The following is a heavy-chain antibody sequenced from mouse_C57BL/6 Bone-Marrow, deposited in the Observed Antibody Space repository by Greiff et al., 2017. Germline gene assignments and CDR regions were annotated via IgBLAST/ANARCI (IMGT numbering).Heavy chain of an antibody. D-gene: IGHD2-3*01. CDR1: GYTFTSYW. J-gene: IGHJ3*01. Sequence: EVQRVESGTVLARPGASVKMSCKTSGYTFTSYWMHWVKQSPGQGLEWIGAIYPGNSDTSYNQKFKGKAKLTAVTSASTAYMELSRLTNEDSAVYNCTRLEDGYYPAWFAYWGQGTLVTVSA. CDR2: IYPGNSDT. V-gene: IGHV1-5*01. CDR3: TRLEDGYYPAWFAY.